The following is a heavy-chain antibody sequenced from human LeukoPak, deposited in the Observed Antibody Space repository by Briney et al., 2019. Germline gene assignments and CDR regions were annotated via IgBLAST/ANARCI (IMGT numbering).Heavy chain of an antibody. Sequence: PGGSLRLSCEASGFTFSSYAMNWVRQAPGKGLEWVSSISTSSSYIYYADSVKGRFTSSRDNAKNSLYLQMNSLRAEDMAVYYCARSSGWLQDYWGQGTLVTVSS. CDR3: ARSSGWLQDY. D-gene: IGHD5-24*01. CDR2: ISTSSSYI. CDR1: GFTFSSYA. V-gene: IGHV3-21*04. J-gene: IGHJ4*02.